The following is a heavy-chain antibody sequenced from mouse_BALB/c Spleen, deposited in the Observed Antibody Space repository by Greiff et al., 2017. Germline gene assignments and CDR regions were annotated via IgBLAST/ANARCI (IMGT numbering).Heavy chain of an antibody. J-gene: IGHJ3*01. V-gene: IGHV1S81*02. CDR2: INPSNGRT. D-gene: IGHD2-14*01. Sequence: QVQLQQPGAELVKPGASVKLSCKASGYTFTSYWMHWVKQRPGQGLEWIGEINPSNGRTNYNEKFKGKATLTADKSSNTAYMQLSSLTSEDSAVYFCARGDYRYEEFAYWGQGTLVTVSA. CDR3: ARGDYRYEEFAY. CDR1: GYTFTSYW.